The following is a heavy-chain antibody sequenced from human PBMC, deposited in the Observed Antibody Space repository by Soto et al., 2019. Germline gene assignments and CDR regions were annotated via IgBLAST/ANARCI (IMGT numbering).Heavy chain of an antibody. D-gene: IGHD3-22*01. CDR2: IKPDGSEK. Sequence: GGSLRLSCAASGFTFGTYWMSWVRQAPGKGLEWVANIKPDGSEKWYVDSVKGRFTISRDNAKNSVHLQMNSLRAEDTAVYYCARGDYYDTSGPFSDAFDIWGQGTMVTVSS. J-gene: IGHJ3*02. CDR1: GFTFGTYW. CDR3: ARGDYYDTSGPFSDAFDI. V-gene: IGHV3-7*04.